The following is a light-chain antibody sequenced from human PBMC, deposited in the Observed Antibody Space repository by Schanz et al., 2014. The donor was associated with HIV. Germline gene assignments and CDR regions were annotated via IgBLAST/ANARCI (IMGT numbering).Light chain of an antibody. CDR3: QSFDSSLNGVL. V-gene: IGLV2-8*01. CDR2: EVS. J-gene: IGLJ3*02. Sequence: QSVLTQPASVSGSPGQSITISCTGTSSDVGGYYYVSWYQQHPGKAPKLMIYEVSKRPSGVPDRFSGSKSGNTASLTVSGLQAEDEADYFCQSFDSSLNGVLFGGGTKLTVL. CDR1: SSDVGGYYY.